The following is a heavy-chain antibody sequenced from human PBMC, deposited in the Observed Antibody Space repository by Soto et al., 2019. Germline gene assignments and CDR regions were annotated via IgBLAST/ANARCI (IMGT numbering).Heavy chain of an antibody. CDR3: ARHVNLPLAGTGFDS. Sequence: LATLSLTCTVSGGTISGYYCSCFRQPPGKGLEWIGYIYNIGSTNYNPSLRSRVTMSIDTSQEQFSLKLSSVTATDTAVYYCARHVNLPLAGTGFDSWGQGTLVTVSS. CDR2: IYNIGST. V-gene: IGHV4-59*08. CDR1: GGTISGYY. D-gene: IGHD6-19*01. J-gene: IGHJ4*02.